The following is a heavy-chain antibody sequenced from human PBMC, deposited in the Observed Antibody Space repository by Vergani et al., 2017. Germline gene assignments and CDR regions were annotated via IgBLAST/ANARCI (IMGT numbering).Heavy chain of an antibody. CDR1: GASVSSGNYS. J-gene: IGHJ3*02. D-gene: IGHD1-26*01. V-gene: IGHV4-61*02. CDR2: IYSSGST. Sequence: QVQLQESGPGLLKPSQTLSLTCSFAGASVSSGNYSWNWIRQPAGKGLEWMGRIYSSGSTSYNPSIKSRIAMSLDTSKNQFSLSLSSVTAADTAVYYCARGTFLHAFDNWGQGTVVTVSS. CDR3: ARGTFLHAFDN.